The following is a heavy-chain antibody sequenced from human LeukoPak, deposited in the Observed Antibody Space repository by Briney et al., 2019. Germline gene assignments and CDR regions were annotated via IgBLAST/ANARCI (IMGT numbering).Heavy chain of an antibody. D-gene: IGHD6-13*01. CDR1: GYTLTELS. J-gene: IGHJ5*02. Sequence: ASVKVSCKVSGYTLTELSMHWVRQAPGKGLEWMGGFDPEDGETIYAQKFQGRVTMTRDMSTSTVYMELSSLRSEDTAVYYCARGVAAAGLGWFDPWGQGTLVTVSS. CDR3: ARGVAAAGLGWFDP. V-gene: IGHV1-24*01. CDR2: FDPEDGET.